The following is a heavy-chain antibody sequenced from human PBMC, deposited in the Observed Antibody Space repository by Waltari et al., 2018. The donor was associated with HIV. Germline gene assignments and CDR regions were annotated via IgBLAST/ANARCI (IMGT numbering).Heavy chain of an antibody. Sequence: EVQLVESGGGLVKPGGSLRLSCAASGFTFRNAWMSRGRQAPGKGLEWVGRIKSKTDGGTTDYAAPVKGRFTISRDDSKNTLYLQMNSLKTEDTAVYYCTAGKPHGELSYDYWGQGTLVTVSS. CDR1: GFTFRNAW. D-gene: IGHD3-10*01. V-gene: IGHV3-15*01. CDR2: IKSKTDGGTT. CDR3: TAGKPHGELSYDY. J-gene: IGHJ4*02.